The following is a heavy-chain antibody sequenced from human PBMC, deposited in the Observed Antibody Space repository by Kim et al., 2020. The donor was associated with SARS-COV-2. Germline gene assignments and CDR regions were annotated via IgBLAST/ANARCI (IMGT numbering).Heavy chain of an antibody. V-gene: IGHV3-53*01. D-gene: IGHD4-17*01. J-gene: IGHJ6*02. Sequence: KDRFTIARDNSKNTLYLQMNSLRAEDTAVYYCARDLRGGLRDYYYYGMDVWGQGTTVTVSS. CDR3: ARDLRGGLRDYYYYGMDV.